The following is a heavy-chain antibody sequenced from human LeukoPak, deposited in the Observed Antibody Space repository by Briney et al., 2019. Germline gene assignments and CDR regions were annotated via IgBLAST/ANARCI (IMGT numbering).Heavy chain of an antibody. J-gene: IGHJ4*02. CDR2: VYHSGTS. CDR1: GDSMTSDY. D-gene: IGHD3-10*01. V-gene: IGHV4-59*01. CDR3: ARDRGIGYGPSDLDS. Sequence: SETLSLTCTVSGDSMTSDYWTWIRQPPGKGLEWLGYVYHSGTSFYNPALKSRLTISIDTSKKQFSLNVTSVTTADTALYFCARDRGIGYGPSDLDSWGPGVLVTVSS.